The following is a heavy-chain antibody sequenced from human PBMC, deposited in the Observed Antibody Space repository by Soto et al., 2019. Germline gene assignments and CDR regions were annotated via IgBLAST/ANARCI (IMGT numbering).Heavy chain of an antibody. Sequence: GGSLRLSCAASGFTFSSYAMSWVRQAPGKGLEWVSAISGSGGSTYYADSVKGRFTISRDNSKNTLYLQMNSLRAEDTAVYYCAKGNHCSSTSCYPDGFDPWGQGTLVTVSS. CDR1: GFTFSSYA. V-gene: IGHV3-23*01. CDR3: AKGNHCSSTSCYPDGFDP. J-gene: IGHJ5*02. CDR2: ISGSGGST. D-gene: IGHD2-2*01.